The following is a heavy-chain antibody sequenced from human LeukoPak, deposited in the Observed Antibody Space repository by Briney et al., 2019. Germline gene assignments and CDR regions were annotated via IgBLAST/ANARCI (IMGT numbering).Heavy chain of an antibody. CDR3: SRELGGSYFDD. CDR1: GYTFSSYY. Sequence: ASVKVSCKASGYTFSSYYMHWVRQAPGQGLEWMGVNNPSGGRTTYAQKFQGRVTMTSDTSTSTVYMELSSLRSDDTAVYYCSRELGGSYFDDWGQGTMVTVSS. D-gene: IGHD1-26*01. CDR2: NNPSGGRT. V-gene: IGHV1-46*01. J-gene: IGHJ4*02.